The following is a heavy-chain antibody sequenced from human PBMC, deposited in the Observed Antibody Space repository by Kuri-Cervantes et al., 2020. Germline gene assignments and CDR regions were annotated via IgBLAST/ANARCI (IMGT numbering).Heavy chain of an antibody. CDR3: ARDWGSGWERGAFDY. V-gene: IGHV1-18*01. CDR1: GYTFTSYG. D-gene: IGHD6-19*01. Sequence: ASVKVSCKASGYTFTSYGISWVRQAPGQGLEWMGWISAYNGNTNYAQKLQGRVTMTTDTSTSTAYMELRSLRSDDTAVYYCARDWGSGWERGAFDYWGQGTLVTVSS. CDR2: ISAYNGNT. J-gene: IGHJ4*02.